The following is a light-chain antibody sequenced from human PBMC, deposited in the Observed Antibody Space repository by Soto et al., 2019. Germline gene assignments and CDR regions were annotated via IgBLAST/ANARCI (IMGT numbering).Light chain of an antibody. CDR1: SSNIGAHYD. Sequence: QPVLTQPPSVSGAPGQRVTISCTGSSSNIGAHYDVHWYQQLPGTAPKLLIYGNNNRPSGVPDRFSGSKSGTSASLAITGLQAEDEADYYCQSYDGSPYVFGTGTKVTVL. CDR3: QSYDGSPYV. J-gene: IGLJ1*01. CDR2: GNN. V-gene: IGLV1-40*01.